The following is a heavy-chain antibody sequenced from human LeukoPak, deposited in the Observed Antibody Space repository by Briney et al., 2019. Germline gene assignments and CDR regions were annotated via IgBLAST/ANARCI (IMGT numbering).Heavy chain of an antibody. CDR1: GFTFGDHG. J-gene: IGHJ4*02. D-gene: IGHD3-10*01. CDR3: ARRKYGSGYYLDY. CDR2: ITTTGGTS. Sequence: PGGSLRLSCAASGFTFGDHGMSWVRQAPGKGLECVSSITTTGGTSFYADSVKGRFTISRDNSDNMLYLILSSLRAGDTATYYCARRKYGSGYYLDYWGQGNTVTVSS. V-gene: IGHV3-23*01.